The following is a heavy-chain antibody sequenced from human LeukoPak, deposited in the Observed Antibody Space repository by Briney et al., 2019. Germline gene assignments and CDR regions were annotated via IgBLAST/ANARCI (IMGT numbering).Heavy chain of an antibody. V-gene: IGHV3-43*02. D-gene: IGHD3-10*01. CDR1: GFTFDDYA. CDR3: AKSRGGPTMVRGVTSATDVYGMDV. J-gene: IGHJ6*02. Sequence: PGGSLRLSCAATGFTFDDYAMHWVRQAPGKGLEWFSLISGVGYSTYYADSVKGRFTISRDNSKNSLYLQMNSLRTEDTALYYCAKSRGGPTMVRGVTSATDVYGMDVWGQGTTVTVSS. CDR2: ISGVGYST.